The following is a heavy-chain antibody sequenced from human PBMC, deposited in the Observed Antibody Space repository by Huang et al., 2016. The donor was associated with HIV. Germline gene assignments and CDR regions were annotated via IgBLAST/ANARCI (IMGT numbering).Heavy chain of an antibody. CDR1: GGTFSSYA. J-gene: IGHJ4*02. CDR2: IIPIFGTV. CDR3: ARARGYYDSSVSYYFDY. D-gene: IGHD3-22*01. V-gene: IGHV1-69*13. Sequence: QVQLVQSGAEVKKPGSSVKVSCKASGGTFSSYAISWVRQAPGQGLECMGGIIPIFGTVNYAQKFQGRVTITADESTSTAYMELSSLRSEDTAVYYCARARGYYDSSVSYYFDYWGQGTLVTVSS.